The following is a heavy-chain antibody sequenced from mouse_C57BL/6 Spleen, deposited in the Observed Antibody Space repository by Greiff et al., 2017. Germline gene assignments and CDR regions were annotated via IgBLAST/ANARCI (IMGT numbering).Heavy chain of an antibody. V-gene: IGHV1-82*01. J-gene: IGHJ2*01. Sequence: QVQLKQSGPELVKPGASVKISCKASGYAFSSSWMNWVKQRPGKGLEWIGRIYPGDGDTNYNGKFKGKATLTADKSSSTAYMQLSSLTSEDSAVYFCARSVLRYYFDYWGQGTTLTVSS. CDR2: IYPGDGDT. CDR1: GYAFSSSW. D-gene: IGHD1-1*01. CDR3: ARSVLRYYFDY.